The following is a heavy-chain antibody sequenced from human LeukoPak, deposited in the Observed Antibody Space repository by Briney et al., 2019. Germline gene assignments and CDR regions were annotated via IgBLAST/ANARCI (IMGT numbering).Heavy chain of an antibody. CDR2: ISGSGGST. J-gene: IGHJ4*02. Sequence: QPGGSVRLSCAASGFAFSRYAMSWVRQAPGKGLEWVSAISGSGGSTYYADSVQGRFTISRDNSKNTLYLQMNSLRAEDTAVYYCAKAPPDVWEPSFDYWGQGTLVTVSS. V-gene: IGHV3-23*01. D-gene: IGHD1-26*01. CDR1: GFAFSRYA. CDR3: AKAPPDVWEPSFDY.